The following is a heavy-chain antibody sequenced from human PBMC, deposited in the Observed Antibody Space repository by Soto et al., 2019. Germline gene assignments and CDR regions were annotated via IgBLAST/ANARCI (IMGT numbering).Heavy chain of an antibody. Sequence: SETLSLTCTVSGGSISSYYWSWIRQPPGKGLEWIGYIYYSGSTNYNPSLKSRVTISVDTSKNQFSLKLSSVTAADTAVYYCARHVRDGYNYLDYWGQGTLVTVSS. V-gene: IGHV4-59*08. D-gene: IGHD5-12*01. CDR2: IYYSGST. J-gene: IGHJ4*02. CDR3: ARHVRDGYNYLDY. CDR1: GGSISSYY.